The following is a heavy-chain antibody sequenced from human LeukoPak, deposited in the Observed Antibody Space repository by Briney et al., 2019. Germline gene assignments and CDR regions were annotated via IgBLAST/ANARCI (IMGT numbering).Heavy chain of an antibody. Sequence: GGSLRLSCAASGFTFSSYAMHWVRQAPGKGLEWVAVISYDGSNKYYADSVKGRFTISRDNSKNTLYLQMNSLRAEDTAVYYCAKLVDIVVVPAATLDYWGQGTLVTVSS. CDR2: ISYDGSNK. D-gene: IGHD2-2*01. V-gene: IGHV3-30*04. J-gene: IGHJ4*02. CDR1: GFTFSSYA. CDR3: AKLVDIVVVPAATLDY.